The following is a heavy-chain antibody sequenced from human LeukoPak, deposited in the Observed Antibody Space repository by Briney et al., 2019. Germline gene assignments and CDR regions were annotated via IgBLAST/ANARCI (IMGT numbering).Heavy chain of an antibody. CDR3: ARDPYCSSTSCYELNY. D-gene: IGHD2-2*01. J-gene: IGHJ4*02. CDR2: INPNSGGT. Sequence: ASVKVSCKASGYTFTGYYMHWVRPAPGQGLEWMGWINPNSGGTNYAQKFQGRVTMTRDTSSSTAYMELSRLRSDDTAVYYCARDPYCSSTSCYELNYWGQGTLVTVSS. CDR1: GYTFTGYY. V-gene: IGHV1-2*02.